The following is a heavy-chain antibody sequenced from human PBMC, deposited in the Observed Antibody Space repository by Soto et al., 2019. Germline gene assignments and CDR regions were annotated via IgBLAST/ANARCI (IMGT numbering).Heavy chain of an antibody. D-gene: IGHD3-22*01. CDR3: ARGGPYNDGPRGSRLADF. Sequence: EVQLVESGGGLVQPGGSLRLSCEASGFTFNDYWMHWVRQVPGKGLVWVSRIKRDGSSTSYADSVKGRFTISRDNAKNTLYLQMNSLSDDDSAVYYCARGGPYNDGPRGSRLADFWGQGTLVTVSS. CDR1: GFTFNDYW. J-gene: IGHJ4*02. CDR2: IKRDGSST. V-gene: IGHV3-74*01.